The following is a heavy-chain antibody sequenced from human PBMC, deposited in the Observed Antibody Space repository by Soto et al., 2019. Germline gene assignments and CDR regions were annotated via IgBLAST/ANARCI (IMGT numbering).Heavy chain of an antibody. CDR1: GFTFTNYL. Sequence: EVQLWESWGDLVQPGGSLRLSCAASGFTFTNYLMTWVRQAPWKGLEWVSSIDKSGGDTYYADSVKGRFTISRDNSKNTLYLQLNGLRAEDTALYYCAKDTYSRSWYFWGQGTLVTGSS. V-gene: IGHV3-23*05. CDR3: AKDTYSRSWYF. CDR2: IDKSGGDT. J-gene: IGHJ4*02. D-gene: IGHD2-2*01.